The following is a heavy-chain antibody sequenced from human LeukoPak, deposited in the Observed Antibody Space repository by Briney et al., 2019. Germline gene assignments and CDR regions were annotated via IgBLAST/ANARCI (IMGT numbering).Heavy chain of an antibody. D-gene: IGHD3-3*01. V-gene: IGHV4-61*02. CDR1: GVSISSGSYY. J-gene: IGHJ5*02. Sequence: PSETLSLTCTVSGVSISSGSYYWSWIRQPAGKGLEWIGRIYTSGSTNYNPSLKSRVTISVDTSKNQFSLKLSSVTAADTAVYYCAREPLGDFGAKGWFDPWGQGTLVTVSS. CDR2: IYTSGST. CDR3: AREPLGDFGAKGWFDP.